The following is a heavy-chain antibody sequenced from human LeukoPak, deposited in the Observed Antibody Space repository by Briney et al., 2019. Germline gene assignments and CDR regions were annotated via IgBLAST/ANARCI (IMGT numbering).Heavy chain of an antibody. Sequence: SETLSLTCTASGGSISSYYWSWIRQPPGKGLEWIGYIYYSGSTNYNPSLKSRVTISVDTSKNQFSLKLSSVTAADTAVYYCARHDSSGWKYYFDYWGQGTLVTVSS. CDR2: IYYSGST. D-gene: IGHD6-19*01. J-gene: IGHJ4*02. CDR3: ARHDSSGWKYYFDY. CDR1: GGSISSYY. V-gene: IGHV4-59*08.